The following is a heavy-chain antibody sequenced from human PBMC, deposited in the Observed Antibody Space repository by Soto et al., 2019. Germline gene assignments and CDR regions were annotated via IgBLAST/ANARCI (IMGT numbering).Heavy chain of an antibody. CDR2: IYYGGST. CDR3: ARRYSGL. CDR1: GGSIRSGGYY. Sequence: SETLCLSCTVSGGSIRSGGYYWSWIRQHPGRGLEWIGYIYYGGSTYYNPSLKSRVTISLDTSENHFSLKLNSVTAADTAVYFCARRYSGLWGQGTLVTVSS. J-gene: IGHJ4*02. V-gene: IGHV4-31*03. D-gene: IGHD5-12*01.